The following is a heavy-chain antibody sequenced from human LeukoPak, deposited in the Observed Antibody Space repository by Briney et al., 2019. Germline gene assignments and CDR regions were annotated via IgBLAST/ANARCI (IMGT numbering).Heavy chain of an antibody. D-gene: IGHD1-26*01. CDR2: ITYSGST. CDR1: GGSFSGYY. CDR3: TRGVGATPEF. J-gene: IGHJ4*02. Sequence: SETLSLTCAVYGGSFSGYYWSWFRQPPGKGLEWIGQITYSGSTKYNPSLKSRVTISVDTSKNQSSLKLNSITAADTAIYWCTRGVGATPEFWGQGTLVTVSS. V-gene: IGHV4-34*01.